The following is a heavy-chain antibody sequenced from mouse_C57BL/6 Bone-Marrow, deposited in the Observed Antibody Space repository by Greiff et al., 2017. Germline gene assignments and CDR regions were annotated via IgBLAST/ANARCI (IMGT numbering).Heavy chain of an antibody. CDR2: IHPNSGST. D-gene: IGHD2-4*01. CDR3: ASGITTEYYAMDY. J-gene: IGHJ4*01. CDR1: GYTFTSYW. V-gene: IGHV1-64*01. Sequence: QVQLQHPGAELVKPGASVKLSCKASGYTFTSYWMHWVKQRPGQGLEWIGMIHPNSGSTNYNEKFKSKATLTVDKSSSTAYMQLSSLTSEDSAVYYCASGITTEYYAMDYWGQGTSVTVSS.